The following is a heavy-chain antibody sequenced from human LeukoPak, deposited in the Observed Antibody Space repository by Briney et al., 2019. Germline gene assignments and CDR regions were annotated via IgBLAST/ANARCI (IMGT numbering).Heavy chain of an antibody. V-gene: IGHV4-4*07. CDR2: IYTSGST. D-gene: IGHD6-19*01. CDR3: ARDLGIAVAGDSDAFDI. J-gene: IGHJ3*02. Sequence: SETLSLTCTVSGCSISSYYWSWIRQPAGKGLEWIGRIYTSGSTNYNPSLKSRVTMSVDTSKNQFSLKLSSVTAADTAVYYCARDLGIAVAGDSDAFDIWGQGTMVTVSS. CDR1: GCSISSYY.